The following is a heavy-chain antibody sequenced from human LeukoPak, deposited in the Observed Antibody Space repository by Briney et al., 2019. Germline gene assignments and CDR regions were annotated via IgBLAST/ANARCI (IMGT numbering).Heavy chain of an antibody. J-gene: IGHJ3*02. CDR3: ARDFMGYCSSTSCPDAFDI. CDR1: GFTFSSYS. Sequence: PGGSLRLSCAASGFTFSSYSMNWVRQAPGKGLEWVSSISSSSSYIYYADSVKGRFTISRDNAKNSLYLQMNSLRAEDTAVHYCARDFMGYCSSTSCPDAFDIWGQGTMVTVSS. V-gene: IGHV3-21*01. D-gene: IGHD2-2*01. CDR2: ISSSSSYI.